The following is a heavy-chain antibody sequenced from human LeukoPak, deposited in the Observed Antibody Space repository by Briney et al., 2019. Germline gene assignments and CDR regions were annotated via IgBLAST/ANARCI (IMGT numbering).Heavy chain of an antibody. CDR2: IYYSGST. Sequence: SETLSLTCTVSGGSISSYYWSWIGQPPGKGLEWIGYIYYSGSTNYNPSLKSRVAISVDTSKNQFSLKLSSVTAADTAVYYCARGIYSSGWYYFDYWGQGTLVTVSS. V-gene: IGHV4-59*01. CDR3: ARGIYSSGWYYFDY. J-gene: IGHJ4*02. D-gene: IGHD6-19*01. CDR1: GGSISSYY.